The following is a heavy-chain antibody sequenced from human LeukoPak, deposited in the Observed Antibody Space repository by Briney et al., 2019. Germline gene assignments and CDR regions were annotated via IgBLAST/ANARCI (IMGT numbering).Heavy chain of an antibody. Sequence: GGSLRLSCAASGFTFSSYEMNWVRQAPGKGLEWVSYISSSGSTIYYADSVKGRFTISRDNAKNTLHLQMNSLRAEDTAVYYCVRDLGIAVAPGYWGQGTLVTVSS. CDR3: VRDLGIAVAPGY. D-gene: IGHD6-19*01. J-gene: IGHJ4*02. CDR2: ISSSGSTI. CDR1: GFTFSSYE. V-gene: IGHV3-48*03.